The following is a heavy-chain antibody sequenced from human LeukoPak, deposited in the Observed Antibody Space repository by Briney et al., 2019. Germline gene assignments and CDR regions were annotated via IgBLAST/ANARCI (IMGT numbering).Heavy chain of an antibody. CDR3: AREYCSGGSCYSAD. D-gene: IGHD2-15*01. J-gene: IGHJ4*02. CDR2: ISYDGSNK. CDR1: GFTFTSYA. V-gene: IGHV3-30-3*01. Sequence: GRSLRLSCAASGFTFTSYAMHWVRQAPGKGLEWVVVISYDGSNKYYADSVKGRFTISRDNSKNTLYLQMSSLRAEDTAVYYCAREYCSGGSCYSADWGQGTLVTVSS.